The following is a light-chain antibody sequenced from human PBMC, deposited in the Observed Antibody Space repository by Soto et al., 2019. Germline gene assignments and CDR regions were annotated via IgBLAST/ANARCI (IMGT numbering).Light chain of an antibody. J-gene: IGLJ1*01. CDR2: SNN. V-gene: IGLV1-44*01. CDR3: AAWDDSLNGLYV. CDR1: SSNIGSNT. Sequence: QSVLTPPPSASGTPGDRVTISCSGSSSNIGSNTVNWYQQLPGTAPKLLIYSNNQRPSGVPDRFSGSKSGTSASLAISGLQSEDEADYYCAAWDDSLNGLYVFGTGTKVTVL.